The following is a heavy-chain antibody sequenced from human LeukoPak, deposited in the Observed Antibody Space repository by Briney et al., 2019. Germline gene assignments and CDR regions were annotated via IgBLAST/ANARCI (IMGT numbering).Heavy chain of an antibody. Sequence: SVKVSCKASGGTFSSYAISWVRQAPGQGLEWMGGIIPIFGTANYAQKFQGRVTITADESTSTAYMELSSLRSEDTAVYYCATPQSYIVATPLGYWGQGTLVTVSS. V-gene: IGHV1-69*13. CDR3: ATPQSYIVATPLGY. J-gene: IGHJ4*02. D-gene: IGHD5-12*01. CDR2: IIPIFGTA. CDR1: GGTFSSYA.